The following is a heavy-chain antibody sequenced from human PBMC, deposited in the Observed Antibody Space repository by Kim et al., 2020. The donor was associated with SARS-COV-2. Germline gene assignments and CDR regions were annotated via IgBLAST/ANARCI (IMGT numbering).Heavy chain of an antibody. V-gene: IGHV1-46*01. D-gene: IGHD3-10*01. J-gene: IGHJ5*02. CDR1: GYTFTSYY. CDR3: ARERGRVYGSGSYYKPNEFDP. Sequence: ASVKVSCKASGYTFTSYYMHWVRQAPGQGLEWMGIINPSGGSTSYAQKFQGRVTMTRDTSTSTVYMELSSLRSEDTAVYYCARERGRVYGSGSYYKPNEFDPWGQGTLVTVSS. CDR2: INPSGGST.